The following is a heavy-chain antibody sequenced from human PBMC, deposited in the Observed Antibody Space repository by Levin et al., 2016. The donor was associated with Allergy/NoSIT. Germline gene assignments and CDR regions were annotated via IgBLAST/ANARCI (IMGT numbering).Heavy chain of an antibody. CDR3: ASAGSASYFDN. J-gene: IGHJ4*02. Sequence: WIRQPPGKGLEWIGSIYYSMSTYYNSSLQSRLTISEDTSKNQFSLKLRSVTVSDTAVYFCASAGSASYFDNWGQGTLVTVSS. CDR2: IYYSMST. V-gene: IGHV4-39*01. D-gene: IGHD3-10*01.